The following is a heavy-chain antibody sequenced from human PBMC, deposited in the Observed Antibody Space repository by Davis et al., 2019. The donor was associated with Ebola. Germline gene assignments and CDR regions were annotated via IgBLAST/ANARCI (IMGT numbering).Heavy chain of an antibody. CDR1: GYTFTSYA. Sequence: ASVKVSCKASGYTFTSYAISWVRQAPGQGLEWMGWISAYNGNTNYAQKLQGRVTMTTDTSTSTAYMELRSLRSDDTAVYYCARDGRAVAGPNWFDPWGQGTLVTVSS. CDR3: ARDGRAVAGPNWFDP. V-gene: IGHV1-18*01. D-gene: IGHD6-19*01. J-gene: IGHJ5*02. CDR2: ISAYNGNT.